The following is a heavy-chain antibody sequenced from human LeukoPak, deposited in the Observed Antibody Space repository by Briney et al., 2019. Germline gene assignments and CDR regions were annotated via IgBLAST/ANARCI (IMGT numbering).Heavy chain of an antibody. CDR3: ASEKYSSSWYHFDW. V-gene: IGHV1-24*01. CDR2: FDPEERET. J-gene: IGHJ4*02. Sequence: GASVKVSCKVPGNTLIDLAMHWVRQAPGKGLEWMGGFDPEERETVYAQNFQGRLRMTKDISSDTAYMELSSLRSDDTAVYYCASEKYSSSWYHFDWWGQGTLVTVSS. D-gene: IGHD6-13*01. CDR1: GNTLIDLA.